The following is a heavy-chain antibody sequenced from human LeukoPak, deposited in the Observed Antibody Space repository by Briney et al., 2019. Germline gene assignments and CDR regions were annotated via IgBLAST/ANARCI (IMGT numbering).Heavy chain of an antibody. V-gene: IGHV3-49*04. CDR3: TRDIVSISQPYYFDY. Sequence: GGSLRLSCTASGFTFGYHAINWVRQAPGRGLEWVGFIRSQAYSGTTEYATSVKDRFTISRDDSKSIAYLQMNSLKTEDTAVYYCTRDIVSISQPYYFDYRGQGTLVTVSS. CDR2: IRSQAYSGTT. D-gene: IGHD2-2*01. CDR1: GFTFGYHA. J-gene: IGHJ4*02.